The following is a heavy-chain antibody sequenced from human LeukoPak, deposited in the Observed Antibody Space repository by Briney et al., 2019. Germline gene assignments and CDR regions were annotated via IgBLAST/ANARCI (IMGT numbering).Heavy chain of an antibody. CDR3: ACTPGWLDP. CDR1: GGSISSYY. CDR2: IYYSGST. D-gene: IGHD7-27*01. V-gene: IGHV4-59*08. Sequence: SETLSLTCTVSGGSISSYYWSWIRQPPGKGLEWIGYIYYSGSTNYNPSLKSRVAISVDTSKNQFSLKLSSVTAADTAVYYCACTPGWLDPWGQGTLVTDSS. J-gene: IGHJ5*02.